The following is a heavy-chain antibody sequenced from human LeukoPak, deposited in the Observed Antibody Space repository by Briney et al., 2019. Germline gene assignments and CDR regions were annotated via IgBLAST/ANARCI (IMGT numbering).Heavy chain of an antibody. J-gene: IGHJ3*02. CDR3: ATRSDLAYCGGDCYSAYDDFDI. CDR1: GGTFSSYA. Sequence: SAKVSCKASGGTFSSYAISWVRQAPGQGLEWMGGIIPILGTANYAQKFQGRVTITADESTSTAYMELSSLRSEDTAVYYCATRSDLAYCGGDCYSAYDDFDIWGQGTMVTVSS. CDR2: IIPILGTA. V-gene: IGHV1-69*01. D-gene: IGHD2-21*02.